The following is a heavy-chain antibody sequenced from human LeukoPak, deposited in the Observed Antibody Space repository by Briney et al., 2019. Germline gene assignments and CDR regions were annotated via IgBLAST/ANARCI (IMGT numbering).Heavy chain of an antibody. V-gene: IGHV4-31*03. CDR1: GGSISSGGYY. CDR2: IYYSGST. Sequence: SQTLSLTCTVSGGSISSGGYYWSWIGQHPGKGLERIGYIYYSGSTYYNPSLKSRVTISVDTSKNQFSLKLSSVTAADTAVYYCASRGYYYYYGMDVWGQGTTVTVSS. J-gene: IGHJ6*02. CDR3: ASRGYYYYYGMDV.